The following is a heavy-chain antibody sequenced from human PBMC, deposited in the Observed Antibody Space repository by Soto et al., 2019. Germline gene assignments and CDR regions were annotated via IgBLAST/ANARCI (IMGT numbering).Heavy chain of an antibody. CDR1: GFTVSSNY. V-gene: IGHV3-53*04. J-gene: IGHJ5*02. CDR3: ARVLERFPKGPDWFDP. Sequence: GGSLRLSCAASGFTVSSNYMSWVRQAPGKGLEWVSVIYSGGSTYYADSVKGRFTISRHNSKNTLYLQMNSLRAEDTAVYYCARVLERFPKGPDWFDPWGQGTLVTVSS. CDR2: IYSGGST. D-gene: IGHD1-1*01.